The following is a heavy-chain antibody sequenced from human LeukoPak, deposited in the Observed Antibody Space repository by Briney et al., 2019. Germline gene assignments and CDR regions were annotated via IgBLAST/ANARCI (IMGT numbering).Heavy chain of an antibody. CDR1: SGFITAYY. D-gene: IGHD1-14*01. CDR3: ARDQAESWFDP. J-gene: IGHJ5*02. Sequence: SETLSLTCSVSSGFITAYYWSWIRQPPGKGLEWIGYIYYSGSTNYNPSLKSRVTISVDTSKNQFSLKLSSVTAADTAVYFCARDQAESWFDPWGQGTLVTVSS. CDR2: IYYSGST. V-gene: IGHV4-59*01.